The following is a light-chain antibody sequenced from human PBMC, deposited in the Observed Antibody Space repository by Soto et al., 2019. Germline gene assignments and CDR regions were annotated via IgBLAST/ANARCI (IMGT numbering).Light chain of an antibody. CDR2: DAS. J-gene: IGKJ1*01. Sequence: EIVMPQSPGTLSVSPGERATLSCRASQSVSSKLVWYQRKPGQTPRLLIYDASTRATDMPGRFSGSGSGTEFTLTISSLQSEDFAVYYCQQYNNWPWTFGQGTNVEIK. CDR1: QSVSSK. CDR3: QQYNNWPWT. V-gene: IGKV3-15*01.